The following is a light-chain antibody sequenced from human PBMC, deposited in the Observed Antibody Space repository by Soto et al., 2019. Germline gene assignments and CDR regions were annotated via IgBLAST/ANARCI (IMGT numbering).Light chain of an antibody. V-gene: IGLV2-14*01. CDR1: SSDVGGYNY. CDR3: SSYTNSNTPYV. CDR2: DVS. Sequence: QSVLTQPASVSGSPGQSITISCTGTSSDVGGYNYVSWYQQHPGKAPKLIIYDVSNRPSGVSNRFSGSKSGNTASLTISGLQAEDEADYYCSSYTNSNTPYVFGPGTKVTVL. J-gene: IGLJ1*01.